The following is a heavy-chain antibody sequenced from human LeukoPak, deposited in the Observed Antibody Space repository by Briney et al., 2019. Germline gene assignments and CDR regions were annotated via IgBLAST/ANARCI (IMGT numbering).Heavy chain of an antibody. J-gene: IGHJ3*02. V-gene: IGHV3-23*01. Sequence: PGGSLRLSCATSGFTFSSSAMTWVRQAPGKGLEWVSAISGSGGSTYYADSVKGRFTISRDNSKNTLYLQMNSLRAEDTAVYYCAKDISGWYGSFAFDIWGQGTMVTVSS. D-gene: IGHD6-19*01. CDR3: AKDISGWYGSFAFDI. CDR1: GFTFSSSA. CDR2: ISGSGGST.